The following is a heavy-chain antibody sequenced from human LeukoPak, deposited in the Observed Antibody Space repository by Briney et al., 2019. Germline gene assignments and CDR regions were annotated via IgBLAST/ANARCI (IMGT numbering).Heavy chain of an antibody. Sequence: GSLRLPCAASGFTFSTYAISGVRQAPGKGVEWGLTISGSGANKYYADSVRGRFTISRDNSKNTLYLHMNSLRAEDTAVYYCAKERAGYTNPYYFDYWGQGTLVTVSS. V-gene: IGHV3-23*01. CDR1: GFTFSTYA. CDR3: AKERAGYTNPYYFDY. D-gene: IGHD3-16*02. CDR2: ISGSGANK. J-gene: IGHJ4*02.